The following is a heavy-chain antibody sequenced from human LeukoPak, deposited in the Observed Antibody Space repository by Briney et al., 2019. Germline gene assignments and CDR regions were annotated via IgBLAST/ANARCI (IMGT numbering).Heavy chain of an antibody. Sequence: GGSLRLSCAASGFTFSGSAMHWVRQASGKGLEWVGRIRSKANSYATAYAASVKGRFTISRDDSKNTAYLQMNSLNTEDTAVYYCTRAGRYYDPFDYWGQGTLVTVSS. D-gene: IGHD3-22*01. CDR2: IRSKANSYAT. CDR3: TRAGRYYDPFDY. J-gene: IGHJ4*02. V-gene: IGHV3-73*01. CDR1: GFTFSGSA.